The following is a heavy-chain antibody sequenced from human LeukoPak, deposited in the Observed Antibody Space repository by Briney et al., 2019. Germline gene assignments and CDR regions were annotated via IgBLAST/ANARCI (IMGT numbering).Heavy chain of an antibody. CDR3: ARVYPPSYRYGSSWYAPNWFDP. J-gene: IGHJ5*02. V-gene: IGHV4-34*01. Sequence: SETLSLTCAVYGGSFSGYYWSWIRQPPGKGLEWIGEINHSGSTNYNPSLKSRVTISVDTSKNQFSLKLSSVTAADTAVYYCARVYPPSYRYGSSWYAPNWFDPWGQGTLVTVSS. CDR1: GGSFSGYY. CDR2: INHSGST. D-gene: IGHD6-13*01.